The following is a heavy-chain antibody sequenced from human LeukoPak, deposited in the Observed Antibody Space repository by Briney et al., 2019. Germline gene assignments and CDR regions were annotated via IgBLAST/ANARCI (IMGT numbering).Heavy chain of an antibody. V-gene: IGHV1-8*01. J-gene: IGHJ4*02. Sequence: GSVKVSCKASGYTFTSYDINWVRQATGQGLEWMGWMNPNSGNTGYAQKFQGRVTMTRNTSISTAYMELSSLRSEDTAVYYCARGPRVVLRYFGWLPLYPYYFDYWGQGTLVTVSS. CDR2: MNPNSGNT. CDR3: ARGPRVVLRYFGWLPLYPYYFDY. D-gene: IGHD3-9*01. CDR1: GYTFTSYD.